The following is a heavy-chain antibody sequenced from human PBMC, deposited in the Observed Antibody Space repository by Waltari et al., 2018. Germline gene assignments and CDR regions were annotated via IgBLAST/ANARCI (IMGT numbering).Heavy chain of an antibody. D-gene: IGHD6-13*01. Sequence: QVQLQQWGAGLLKPSETLSPTFAVYGGSFSGSYWCWVPPPPGKGLEWIGEIKHSGSTNYNPSLKSRVTISVDTSKNQFSLKLSSVTAADTAVYYCARASYSSSWYALSRGWFDPWGQGTLVTVSS. J-gene: IGHJ5*02. CDR1: GGSFSGSY. CDR2: IKHSGST. CDR3: ARASYSSSWYALSRGWFDP. V-gene: IGHV4-34*01.